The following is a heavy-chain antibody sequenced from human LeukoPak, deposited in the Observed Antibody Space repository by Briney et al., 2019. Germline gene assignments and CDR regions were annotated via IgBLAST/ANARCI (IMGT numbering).Heavy chain of an antibody. D-gene: IGHD3-22*01. V-gene: IGHV4-31*03. CDR1: GGSISSGGYY. CDR3: AREGSVVAFDY. Sequence: SETLSLTCTVSGGSISSGGYYWSWTRQHPGKGVEWIGYIYYSGSTYYNPSLKSRVTISVDTSKNQFSLKLSSVTAADTAVYYCAREGSVVAFDYWGQGTLVTVSS. CDR2: IYYSGST. J-gene: IGHJ4*02.